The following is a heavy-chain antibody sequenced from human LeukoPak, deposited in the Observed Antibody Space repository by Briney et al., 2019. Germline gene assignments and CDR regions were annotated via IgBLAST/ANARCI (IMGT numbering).Heavy chain of an antibody. CDR1: GGTFSSYA. J-gene: IGHJ4*02. V-gene: IGHV1-69*01. CDR3: ASFKDQRATWLGGYFDY. CDR2: IIPIFGTA. Sequence: VASVKVPCKASGGTFSSYAISWVRQAPGQGLEWMGGIIPIFGTANYAQKFQGRVTITADESTSTAYMELSSLRSEDTAVYYCASFKDQRATWLGGYFDYWGQGTLVTVSS. D-gene: IGHD6-19*01.